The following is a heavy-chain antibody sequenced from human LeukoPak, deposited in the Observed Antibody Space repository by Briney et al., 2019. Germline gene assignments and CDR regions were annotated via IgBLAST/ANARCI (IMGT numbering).Heavy chain of an antibody. CDR1: GYTFTAYG. J-gene: IGHJ4*02. CDR3: ARMILLLGDVLTVPPRGFDY. V-gene: IGHV1-18*01. CDR2: ISVYNGDT. Sequence: GASVKVSCKASGYTFTAYGISWVRPAPRQGLEWLGRISVYNGDTNYAQKLQGRVTMTTDTSTSTAYMELRSLRSDDTAVYYCARMILLLGDVLTVPPRGFDYWGQGTLVTVSS. D-gene: IGHD3-9*01.